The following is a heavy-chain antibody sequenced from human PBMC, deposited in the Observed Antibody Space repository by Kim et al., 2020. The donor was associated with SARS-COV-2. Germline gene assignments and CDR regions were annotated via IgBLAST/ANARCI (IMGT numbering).Heavy chain of an antibody. D-gene: IGHD3-22*01. CDR1: GFTFSSYA. CDR2: IWYDGSNK. J-gene: IGHJ4*02. CDR3: AKDLYYYDSSGSFDY. Sequence: GGSLRLSCAASGFTFSSYAMHWVRQAPGKGLEWVAVIWYDGSNKYYADSVKGRFTISRDSSKNTLYLQMNSLRAEDTAVYYCAKDLYYYDSSGSFDYWGQGTLVTVSS. V-gene: IGHV3-33*06.